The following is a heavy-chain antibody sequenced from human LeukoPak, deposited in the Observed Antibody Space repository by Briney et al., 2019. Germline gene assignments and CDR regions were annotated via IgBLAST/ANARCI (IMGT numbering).Heavy chain of an antibody. CDR1: GYTFTSYA. Sequence: ASVKVSCKASGYTFTSYAMHWVRQAPGQGLEWMGWINTNTGNPTYAQGFTGRFVFSLDTSVSTAYLQISSLKAEDTAVYYCASTATYYYDSSGYYSYYFDYWGQGTLVTVSS. J-gene: IGHJ4*02. V-gene: IGHV7-4-1*02. CDR2: INTNTGNP. D-gene: IGHD3-22*01. CDR3: ASTATYYYDSSGYYSYYFDY.